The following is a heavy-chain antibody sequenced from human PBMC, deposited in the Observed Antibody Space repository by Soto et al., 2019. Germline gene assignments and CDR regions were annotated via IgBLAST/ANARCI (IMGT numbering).Heavy chain of an antibody. V-gene: IGHV1-3*01. D-gene: IGHD2-21*02. CDR2: INAGNGNT. J-gene: IGHJ3*02. CDR3: ARDCGGDCTDAFDI. CDR1: GYTFTSYA. Sequence: QVQLVQSGAEMKKPGASVKVSCKASGYTFTSYAMHWVRQAPGQRLEWMGWINAGNGNTKYSQKFQGRVTITRDTSASTAYMELSSLRSEDTAVYYCARDCGGDCTDAFDIWGQGTMVTVSS.